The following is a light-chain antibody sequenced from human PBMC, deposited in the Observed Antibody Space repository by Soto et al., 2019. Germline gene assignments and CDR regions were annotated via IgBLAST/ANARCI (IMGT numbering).Light chain of an antibody. CDR2: GAS. V-gene: IGKV3-20*01. CDR3: QHYRSVVLT. Sequence: EIVLTQSPGTLSLSPGERATLSCRASQSVSSTYLAWYQQKPGQAPRILIYGASSRATGIPDRFSGSGSGTDFTLTISRLEPEDFAVYYCQHYRSVVLTFGGGTKVQIK. CDR1: QSVSSTY. J-gene: IGKJ4*01.